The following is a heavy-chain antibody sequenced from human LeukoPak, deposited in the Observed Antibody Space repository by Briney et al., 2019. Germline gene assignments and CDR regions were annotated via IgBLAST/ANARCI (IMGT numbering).Heavy chain of an antibody. J-gene: IGHJ4*02. CDR3: ARGGSSGWYRGYFDY. D-gene: IGHD6-19*01. Sequence: QNLQGRVTMTTDTSTSTAYMEVRSLRSDDTAVYYCARGGSSGWYRGYFDYWGQGTLVTVSS. V-gene: IGHV1-18*01.